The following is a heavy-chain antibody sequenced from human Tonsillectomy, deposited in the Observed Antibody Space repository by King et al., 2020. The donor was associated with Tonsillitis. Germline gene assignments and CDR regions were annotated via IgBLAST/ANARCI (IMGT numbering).Heavy chain of an antibody. D-gene: IGHD1-26*01. CDR1: GGPFSDYY. V-gene: IGHV4-34*01. CDR2: INHSGNT. CDR3: AGVSGSYGGGFDS. Sequence: VQLQQWGAGLLKPSDTLSLTCAVYGGPFSDYYWSWIRQPPGKGLEWIGQINHSGNTNYNPSLKSRVTMSVDTSKNQVSVGLSSVTAADTAVYYCAGVSGSYGGGFDSWGQGTLVTVSS. J-gene: IGHJ4*02.